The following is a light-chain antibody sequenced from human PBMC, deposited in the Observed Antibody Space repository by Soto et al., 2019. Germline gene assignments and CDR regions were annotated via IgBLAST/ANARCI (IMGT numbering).Light chain of an antibody. CDR2: GAS. CDR3: QQYGSSSFT. J-gene: IGKJ3*01. CDR1: QRVSSSY. V-gene: IGKV3-20*01. Sequence: EVVLTQSPGTLSLSPGERATLSCRASQRVSSSYLGWYQQQPGQAPRLLIYGASRRATGIPDRFSGSGSGTDFLLTISRLEPEDFAVYYCQQYGSSSFTFGPGTKVDIK.